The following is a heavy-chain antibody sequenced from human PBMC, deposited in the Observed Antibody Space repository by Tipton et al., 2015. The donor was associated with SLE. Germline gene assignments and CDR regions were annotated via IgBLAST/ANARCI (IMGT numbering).Heavy chain of an antibody. CDR3: ARLVVLAAEGLYSFDY. CDR1: GGSISSYY. J-gene: IGHJ4*01. D-gene: IGHD2-15*01. V-gene: IGHV4-59*08. Sequence: TLSLTCTVSGGSISSYYWTWIRQPPGKGLEWIGYISWIGSTNYNPSLKSQVTMSVDTSMNQFSLELSSVTAADTAVYYCARLVVLAAEGLYSFDYWGHGTLVTVSS. CDR2: ISWIGST.